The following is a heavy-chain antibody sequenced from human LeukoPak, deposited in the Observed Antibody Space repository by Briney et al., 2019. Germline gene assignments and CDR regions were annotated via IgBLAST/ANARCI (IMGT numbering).Heavy chain of an antibody. Sequence: ASVKVSCKASGYTFTGYYMHWVRQAPGQGLEWMGWINPNSGGTNYAQKFQGRVTMTRDTSISTAYMELSRLRSDDTAVYYCARETPDSSSWTAFDFWGQGTLVTVSS. D-gene: IGHD6-13*01. CDR2: INPNSGGT. CDR3: ARETPDSSSWTAFDF. V-gene: IGHV1-2*02. J-gene: IGHJ4*02. CDR1: GYTFTGYY.